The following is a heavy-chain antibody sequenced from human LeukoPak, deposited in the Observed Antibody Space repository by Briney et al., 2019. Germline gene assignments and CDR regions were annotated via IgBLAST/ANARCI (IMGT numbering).Heavy chain of an antibody. CDR3: ASYGQGYCSSTSCYNYYMDV. D-gene: IGHD2-2*02. Sequence: SVKVSCKASGGTFSSYTISWVRQAPGQGLEWMGRIIPILGIANYAQKVQGRVTITADKSTSTAYMQLSSLRSEDTAVYYCASYGQGYCSSTSCYNYYMDVWGKGTTVTVSS. CDR1: GGTFSSYT. CDR2: IIPILGIA. V-gene: IGHV1-69*02. J-gene: IGHJ6*03.